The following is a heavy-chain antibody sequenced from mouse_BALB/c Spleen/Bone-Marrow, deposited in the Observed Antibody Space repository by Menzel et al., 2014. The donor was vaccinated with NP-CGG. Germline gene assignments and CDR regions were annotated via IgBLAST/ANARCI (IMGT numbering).Heavy chain of an antibody. J-gene: IGHJ1*01. CDR2: INSGGGNT. D-gene: IGHD4-1*01. Sequence: EVMLVESGGDLVKPGGSLKLSCAASGFTFSTYGMSWVRQTPDKRLEWVATINSGGGNTYYPDSVKGRFTISRDDARNSLYLQMSSLKSEDTAMYYSARRGSWDVRRSFDVWGAGTTVTVSS. V-gene: IGHV5-6*02. CDR3: ARRGSWDVRRSFDV. CDR1: GFTFSTYG.